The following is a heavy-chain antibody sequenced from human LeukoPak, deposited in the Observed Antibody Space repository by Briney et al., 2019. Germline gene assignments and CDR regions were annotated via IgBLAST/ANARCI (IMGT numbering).Heavy chain of an antibody. CDR2: IYPSGNT. Sequence: SETLSLTCTVSRGSTSTYYWSWIRQPAGKGLEWIGRIYPSGNTNFNPSLMSRVTMSIGTSKNQFSLKLSSVTAADTAVYFCAGGISADYDYNWFDSWGQGILVTVSS. D-gene: IGHD5-12*01. J-gene: IGHJ5*01. CDR1: RGSTSTYY. V-gene: IGHV4-4*07. CDR3: AGGISADYDYNWFDS.